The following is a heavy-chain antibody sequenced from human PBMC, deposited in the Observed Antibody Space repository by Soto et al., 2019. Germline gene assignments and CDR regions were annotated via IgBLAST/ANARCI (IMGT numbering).Heavy chain of an antibody. CDR3: ARDSSSSTHRYYYGMDV. CDR2: IYYSGTT. Sequence: SETLSLTCTVSGGSINSGGYYWSWIRQHPGKGLEWIGYIYYSGTTYYNPSLKSRVSMSVDTSKNQFSLKLTSVTAADTAVYYCARDSSSSTHRYYYGMDVWGQGTTVTASS. J-gene: IGHJ6*02. CDR1: GGSINSGGYY. V-gene: IGHV4-31*03. D-gene: IGHD6-6*01.